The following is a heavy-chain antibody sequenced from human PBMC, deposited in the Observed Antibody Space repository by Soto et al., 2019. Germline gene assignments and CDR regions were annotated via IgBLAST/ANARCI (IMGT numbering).Heavy chain of an antibody. CDR3: AHSRNLITEDAQVGDFDY. CDR2: IYWDDDE. Sequence: QINLKESGPTLVNPIQTLTLTCSFSGFSLTTAGVGVGWVRQSPGEALEWLALIYWDDDERYSPSLKTRLTITKDLSKNQVVLIMTNMAPVDTATYYCAHSRNLITEDAQVGDFDYWGQGTLVTVSS. D-gene: IGHD3-10*01. J-gene: IGHJ4*02. CDR1: GFSLTTAGVG. V-gene: IGHV2-5*02.